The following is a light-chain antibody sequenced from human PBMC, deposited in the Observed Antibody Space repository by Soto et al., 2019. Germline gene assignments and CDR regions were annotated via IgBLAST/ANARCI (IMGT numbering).Light chain of an antibody. J-gene: IGKJ4*01. CDR1: QSFRNNY. Sequence: EVVLTQSPGTLSSSPGERATLSCRASQSFRNNYLAWYQQRPGQAPRLLIYGVSRRASGIPDRFSGSGSEADFTLTISRLEPEDSGVYYCQQYDSTPGFTFGGGTKVEIK. CDR3: QQYDSTPGFT. CDR2: GVS. V-gene: IGKV3-20*01.